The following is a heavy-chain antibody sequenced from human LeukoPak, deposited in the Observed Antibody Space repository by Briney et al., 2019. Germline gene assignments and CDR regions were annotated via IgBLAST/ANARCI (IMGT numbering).Heavy chain of an antibody. J-gene: IGHJ1*01. D-gene: IGHD4-17*01. V-gene: IGHV3-30-3*01. CDR1: GFTFSSYA. CDR3: ARDDYGAVIGGYFQH. Sequence: PGGSLRLSCSASGFTFSSYAMHWVRQAPGKGLEWVAVISYDGSNKYYADSVEGRFTISRDNSKNTLYLQMNSLRAEDTAVYYCARDDYGAVIGGYFQHWGQGTLVTVSS. CDR2: ISYDGSNK.